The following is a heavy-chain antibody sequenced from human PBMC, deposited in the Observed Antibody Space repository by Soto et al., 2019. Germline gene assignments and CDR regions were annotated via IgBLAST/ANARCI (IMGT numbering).Heavy chain of an antibody. D-gene: IGHD1-26*01. CDR1: GFTFTDYA. CDR2: ISAAGEKS. V-gene: IGHV3-23*01. Sequence: DVQLLESGGGFIQPGGSLRLSCAASGFTFTDYAFSWVRQAPGQGLEWVSVISAAGEKSLHADSVKGRFTISRDNSKNTIDLHMTSLRVDDTAVYFCAREMPLGGILGAEPFDYWGQGTLVTVSS. CDR3: AREMPLGGILGAEPFDY. J-gene: IGHJ4*02.